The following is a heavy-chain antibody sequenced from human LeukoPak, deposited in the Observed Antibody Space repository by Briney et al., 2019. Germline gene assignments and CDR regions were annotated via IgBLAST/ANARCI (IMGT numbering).Heavy chain of an antibody. CDR1: GFTFSNHA. V-gene: IGHV3-23*01. D-gene: IGHD2-21*01. CDR3: TVISGDY. Sequence: GGSLRLSCAASGFTFSNHAMIWVRQAPGKGLEWASSISGSGAMTYYADSVKGRFTISRDNAMDRLYLQMNSLKPEDTAVYYCTVISGDYWGQGTLVTVSS. CDR2: ISGSGAMT. J-gene: IGHJ4*02.